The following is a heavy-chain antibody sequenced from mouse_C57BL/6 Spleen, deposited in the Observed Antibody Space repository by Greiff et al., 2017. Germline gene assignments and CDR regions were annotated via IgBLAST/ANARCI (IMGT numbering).Heavy chain of an antibody. J-gene: IGHJ1*03. D-gene: IGHD2-3*01. CDR1: GFSLTSYG. CDR2: IWSGGST. V-gene: IGHV2-2*01. Sequence: QVQLKESGPGLVQPSQSLSITCTVSGFSLTSYGVHWVRQSPGKGLEWLGVIWSGGSTDYNAAFISRLSISKDNSKSQVFFKMNSLQADDTAIYYCARNIYDGYRGYFDVWGTGTTVTVSS. CDR3: ARNIYDGYRGYFDV.